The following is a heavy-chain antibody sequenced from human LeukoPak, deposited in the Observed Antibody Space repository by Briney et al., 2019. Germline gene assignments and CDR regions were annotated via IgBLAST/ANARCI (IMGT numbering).Heavy chain of an antibody. V-gene: IGHV3-48*01. CDR2: ISSSSSTI. Sequence: GGSLRLSCAASGFTFSSYSMNWVRQAPGKGLERVSYISSSSSTIYYADSVKGRFTISRDNAKNSLYLQMNSLRAEDTAVYYCARETFIAVAAGDYYYYYGMDVWGQGTTVTVSS. J-gene: IGHJ6*02. CDR1: GFTFSSYS. CDR3: ARETFIAVAAGDYYYYYGMDV. D-gene: IGHD6-19*01.